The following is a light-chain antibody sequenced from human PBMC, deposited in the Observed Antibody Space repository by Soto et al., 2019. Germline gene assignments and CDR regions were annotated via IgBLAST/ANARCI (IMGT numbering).Light chain of an antibody. CDR2: GIS. CDR1: QSVNSNY. Sequence: EIVLTQSPATLSLSPGERATLSCRASQSVNSNYLAWYQQKPGQAPRLLIYGISKRATDIPDRFSGSGSGTDFPLTISRLEPEDFAVYYCQHFGDSVWTFGKGTKVDIK. CDR3: QHFGDSVWT. J-gene: IGKJ1*01. V-gene: IGKV3-20*01.